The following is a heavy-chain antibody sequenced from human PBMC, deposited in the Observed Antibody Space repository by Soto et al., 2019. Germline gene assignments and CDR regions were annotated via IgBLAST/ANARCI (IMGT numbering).Heavy chain of an antibody. Sequence: SDTLSLTCTVSGGSISSYYWSWIRQPPGKGLEWIGYIYYSGSTNYNPSLKSRVTISVDTSKNQFSLKLSSVTAADTAVYYCARHSGYDSLDYWGQGTLVTVSS. J-gene: IGHJ4*02. CDR3: ARHSGYDSLDY. CDR1: GGSISSYY. CDR2: IYYSGST. D-gene: IGHD5-12*01. V-gene: IGHV4-59*08.